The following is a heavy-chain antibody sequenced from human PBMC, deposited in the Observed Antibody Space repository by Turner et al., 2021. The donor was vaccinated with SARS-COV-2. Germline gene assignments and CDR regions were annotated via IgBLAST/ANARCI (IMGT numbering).Heavy chain of an antibody. CDR1: GVTFSSYS. J-gene: IGHJ6*02. Sequence: VQLVESGGGLVKPGGSLRLSRAASGVTFSSYSMNWVRQAPGKGLEWVSSISSSSSYISYADSVKVRFTISRDNAKNSLYLQMNSLRAEDTAVYYCARDHRPVVVPAAKRAGSYYYGMDVWGQGTTVTVSS. D-gene: IGHD2-2*01. CDR3: ARDHRPVVVPAAKRAGSYYYGMDV. CDR2: ISSSSSYI. V-gene: IGHV3-21*01.